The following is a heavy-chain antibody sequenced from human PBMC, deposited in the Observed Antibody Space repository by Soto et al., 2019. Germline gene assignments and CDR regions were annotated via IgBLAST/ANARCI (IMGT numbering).Heavy chain of an antibody. D-gene: IGHD6-19*01. CDR3: ARGHSGWYAFDI. CDR2: IIPIFGTA. Sequence: GASVKVSCKASGGTFSSYAISWVRQAPGQGLEWMGGIIPIFGTANYAQKFQGRVTITADKSTGTAYMELSSLRSEDTAVYYCARGHSGWYAFDIWGQGTMVTVSS. J-gene: IGHJ3*02. CDR1: GGTFSSYA. V-gene: IGHV1-69*06.